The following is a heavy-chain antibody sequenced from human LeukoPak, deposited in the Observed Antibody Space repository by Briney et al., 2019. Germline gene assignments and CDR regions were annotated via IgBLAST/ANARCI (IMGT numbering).Heavy chain of an antibody. Sequence: ASVKVSCKASGYTFTSYYTHWVRQAPGQGLEWMGIINPNGGSTTYAQKFQDRVTMTRDTSTSTVYMELSSLRSEDTAVYYCARKDILTGHDAFDIWGQGTMVTVSS. D-gene: IGHD3-9*01. J-gene: IGHJ3*02. CDR2: INPNGGST. CDR3: ARKDILTGHDAFDI. V-gene: IGHV1-46*01. CDR1: GYTFTSYY.